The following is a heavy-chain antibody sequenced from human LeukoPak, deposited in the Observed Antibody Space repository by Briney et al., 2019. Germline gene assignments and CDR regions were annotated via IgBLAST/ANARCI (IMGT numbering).Heavy chain of an antibody. CDR1: GGSITSHF. D-gene: IGHD3-10*01. J-gene: IGHJ5*01. Sequence: SETLSLTCSVSGGSITSHFWSWVRQPPGKGLEWIGYIHYSGSTNYNPSLKSRVTISPDTSKNQLFLKLNSVTAADTAVYYCARLVWLGESPGSWFDSWGQGTLVTVSS. CDR3: ARLVWLGESPGSWFDS. CDR2: IHYSGST. V-gene: IGHV4-59*11.